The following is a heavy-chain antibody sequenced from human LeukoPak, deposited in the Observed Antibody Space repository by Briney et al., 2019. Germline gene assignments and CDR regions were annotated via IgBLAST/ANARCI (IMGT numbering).Heavy chain of an antibody. CDR2: IYHSGST. Sequence: PSETLSLTCTVAGGSISSGGYYWSCIRQPPGKGLEWIGYIYHSGSTYYNPSLKSRVTISVDRSKNQFSLKLSSVTAADTAVYYCARDSYSTSVFSNWFDPWGQGTLVTVSS. CDR3: ARDSYSTSVFSNWFDP. D-gene: IGHD6-13*01. V-gene: IGHV4-30-2*01. J-gene: IGHJ5*02. CDR1: GGSISSGGYY.